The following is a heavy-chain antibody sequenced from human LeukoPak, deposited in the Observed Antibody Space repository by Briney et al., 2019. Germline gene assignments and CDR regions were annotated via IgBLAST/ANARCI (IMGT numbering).Heavy chain of an antibody. D-gene: IGHD1-14*01. CDR3: ARVTPPTD. V-gene: IGHV3-66*01. CDR1: GFTVSSNY. CDR2: IYSGGST. J-gene: IGHJ4*02. Sequence: PGGSLRLSCAASGFTVSSNYMTCVRQGPGKGLEWVSVIYSGGSTNYADSVKGRFTISRDSSKNTLYLQMNSLTAEDTAVYYCARVTPPTDWGQGTLVTVSS.